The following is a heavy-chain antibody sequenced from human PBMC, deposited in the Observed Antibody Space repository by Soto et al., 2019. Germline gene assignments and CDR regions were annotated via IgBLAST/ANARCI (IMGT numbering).Heavy chain of an antibody. Sequence: SDTLSLTCAVSGGSIRSTNWWSWVRQSPGKGLEWLGEIYHSGSTNYNPSLKSRVIISVDRSKNQFSLKLTSVTAADTAVYYCARGRGYSYGLDPWGQGTLVT. CDR1: GGSIRSTNW. V-gene: IGHV4-4*02. CDR3: ARGRGYSYGLDP. J-gene: IGHJ5*02. D-gene: IGHD5-18*01. CDR2: IYHSGST.